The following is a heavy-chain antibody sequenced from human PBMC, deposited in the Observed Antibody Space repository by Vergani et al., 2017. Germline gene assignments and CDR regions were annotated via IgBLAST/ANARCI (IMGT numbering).Heavy chain of an antibody. CDR2: IYYSGST. D-gene: IGHD6-13*01. CDR3: ARINSSSWPNYYNYGMDV. V-gene: IGHV4-39*07. J-gene: IGHJ6*02. Sequence: QLQLQESGPGLVKPSETLSLTCTVSGGSISSSSYYWGWIRQPPGKGLEWIGSIYYSGSTYYNPSLKSRVTISVDTSKNQFSLKLSSVTAADTAVYYCARINSSSWPNYYNYGMDVWGQGTTVTVSS. CDR1: GGSISSSSYY.